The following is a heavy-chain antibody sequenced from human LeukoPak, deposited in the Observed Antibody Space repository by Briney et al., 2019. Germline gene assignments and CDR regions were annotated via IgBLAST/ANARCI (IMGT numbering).Heavy chain of an antibody. CDR2: ITGSGYDT. Sequence: GGSLRLSCAASGFTFSSFAMSWVRQAPGKGLEWLSVITGSGYDTNSADSVKGRFTISRDNSKNTVYLQMNSLRAEDTAVYYCAKNLRVSSHYGIDYWGQGTLVTVSS. J-gene: IGHJ4*02. CDR1: GFTFSSFA. V-gene: IGHV3-23*01. CDR3: AKNLRVSSHYGIDY. D-gene: IGHD4-17*01.